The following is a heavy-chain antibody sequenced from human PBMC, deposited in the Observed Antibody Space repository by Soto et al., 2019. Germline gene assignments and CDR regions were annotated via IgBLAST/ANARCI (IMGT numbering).Heavy chain of an antibody. V-gene: IGHV1-18*04. J-gene: IGHJ6*02. CDR2: ISVDDGDT. D-gene: IGHD5-18*01. Sequence: ASVKVSCTASGYTFTSYGISWVRRAPGQGLEWMGWISVDDGDTNYAQNFQGRVTMSTDTSTSTAYMEMRSLRSDDTAVYYCARDQVAKWAPGSAMVNYYYGMDAWGQGTTVTVSS. CDR1: GYTFTSYG. CDR3: ARDQVAKWAPGSAMVNYYYGMDA.